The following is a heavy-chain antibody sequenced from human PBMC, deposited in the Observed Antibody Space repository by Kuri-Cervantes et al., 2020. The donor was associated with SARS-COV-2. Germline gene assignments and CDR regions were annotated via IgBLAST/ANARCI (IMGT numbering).Heavy chain of an antibody. CDR1: GGTFSSYA. CDR2: IIPILGIA. J-gene: IGHJ4*02. Sequence: SVKVSCKASGGTFSSYAIRWVRQAPGQGLEWMGRIIPILGIANYAQKFQGRVTITADKSTSTAYMALSSLRSEDTAVYYCAREMATITAQGYFDYWGQGTLVTVSS. V-gene: IGHV1-69*04. D-gene: IGHD5-24*01. CDR3: AREMATITAQGYFDY.